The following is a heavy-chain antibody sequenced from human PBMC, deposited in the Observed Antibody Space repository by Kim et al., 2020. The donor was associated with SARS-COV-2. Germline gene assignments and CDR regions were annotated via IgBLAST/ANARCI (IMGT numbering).Heavy chain of an antibody. CDR1: GFTFNNYA. CDR3: VRGVECNPGYFYS. J-gene: IGHJ5*01. Sequence: GGSLRLSCAASGFTFNNYAMHWVRQAPGKGLEWVSRIRANGASTSYADSVKGRFTISRDNSKNTVYLQMNSLRAEDTAVYYCVRGVECNPGYFYS. CDR2: IRANGAST. V-gene: IGHV3-23*01. D-gene: IGHD3-3*01.